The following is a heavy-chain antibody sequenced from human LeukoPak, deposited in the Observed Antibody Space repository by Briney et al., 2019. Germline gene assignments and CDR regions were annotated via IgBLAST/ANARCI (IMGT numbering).Heavy chain of an antibody. Sequence: QSGGSLRLSCTASGFTFGDYAMSWGRQAPGKGLEWVSGISWNSGSIAYADSVKRRFTISRDNANNSLYLQMNSLRAEDTALYYCATLRPGDGGGSHLDYWGQGTLVTVSS. D-gene: IGHD7-27*01. CDR2: ISWNSGSI. V-gene: IGHV3-9*01. J-gene: IGHJ4*02. CDR3: ATLRPGDGGGSHLDY. CDR1: GFTFGDYA.